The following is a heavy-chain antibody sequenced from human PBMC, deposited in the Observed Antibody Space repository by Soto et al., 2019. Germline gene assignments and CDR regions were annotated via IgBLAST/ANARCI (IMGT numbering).Heavy chain of an antibody. CDR1: GGSVNGYY. V-gene: IGHV4-34*01. J-gene: IGHJ5*02. D-gene: IGHD3-3*01. Sequence: SETLSLTCAVYGGSVNGYYWNWIRQPPGKGLEWIGEINHTGGTHYNPSLKSRVTMSVDTSKNQFSLRLSSLTAADTAIYYCATRITVFGVLIPPFDPWGQGTQLTVSS. CDR2: INHTGGT. CDR3: ATRITVFGVLIPPFDP.